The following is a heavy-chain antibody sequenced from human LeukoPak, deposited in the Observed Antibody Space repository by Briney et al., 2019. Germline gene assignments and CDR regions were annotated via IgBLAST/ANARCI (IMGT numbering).Heavy chain of an antibody. CDR1: GFTFSSYS. Sequence: GGSLRLSCAASGFTFSSYSMSWVRQAPGKGLDWVSGLSGSGDNTYYADSVKGRFTISRDNSKNTLYLQMNSLRAEDTAVYYCVKYPAVGGYFDYWGQGTLVTVSS. J-gene: IGHJ4*02. CDR2: LSGSGDNT. D-gene: IGHD2-15*01. V-gene: IGHV3-23*01. CDR3: VKYPAVGGYFDY.